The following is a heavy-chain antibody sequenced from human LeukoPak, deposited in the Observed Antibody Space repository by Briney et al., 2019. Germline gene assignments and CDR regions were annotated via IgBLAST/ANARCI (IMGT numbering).Heavy chain of an antibody. V-gene: IGHV4-34*01. CDR3: ARDRYPYGMDV. CDR2: INHSGST. CDR1: GGSFSGYY. D-gene: IGHD3-16*02. J-gene: IGHJ6*02. Sequence: SETLSLTCAAYGGSFSGYYWSWIRQPPGRGLEWIGEINHSGSTNYNPSLKSRVTISVDTSKNQFSLKLSSVTAADTAVYYCARDRYPYGMDVWGQGTTVTVSS.